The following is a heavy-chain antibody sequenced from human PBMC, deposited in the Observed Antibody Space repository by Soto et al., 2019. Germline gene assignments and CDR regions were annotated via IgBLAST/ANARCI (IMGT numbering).Heavy chain of an antibody. D-gene: IGHD3-9*01. CDR2: IYYRGNT. CDR3: ARQPGYYDILTGYSTYYFDY. J-gene: IGHJ4*02. V-gene: IGHV4-59*08. CDR1: GGSIRSCY. Sequence: SETLSLTCTVSGGSIRSCYCHCIRHPPGKGLEWIGYIYYRGNTNYNPSLKSRVTISVDTSKNQFSLKLSSVTAADTAVYYCARQPGYYDILTGYSTYYFDYWGQGTPVTVS.